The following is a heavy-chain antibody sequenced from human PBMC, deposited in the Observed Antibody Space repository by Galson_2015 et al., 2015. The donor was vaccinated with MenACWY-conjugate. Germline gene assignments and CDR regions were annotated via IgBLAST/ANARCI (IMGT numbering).Heavy chain of an antibody. CDR1: GFTFSSYS. D-gene: IGHD1-1*01. CDR3: ARDSTGNWNDFVYSYYGMDV. V-gene: IGHV3-48*04. CDR2: ISSSRSTI. Sequence: SLRLSCAASGFTFSSYSMNWVRQAPGKGLEWVSYISSSRSTIYYADSVKGRFTISRDNAKNSLYQQMNSLRAEDTAMYYCARDSTGNWNDFVYSYYGMDVWGQGTTVTVSS. J-gene: IGHJ6*02.